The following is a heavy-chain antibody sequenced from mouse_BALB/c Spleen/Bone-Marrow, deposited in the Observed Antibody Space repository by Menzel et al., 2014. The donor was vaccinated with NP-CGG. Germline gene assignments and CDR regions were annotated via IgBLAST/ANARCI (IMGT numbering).Heavy chain of an antibody. D-gene: IGHD2-3*01. CDR1: GFSLSRYN. CDR3: ARKDGGYYVMDY. V-gene: IGHV2-6-4*01. Sequence: QVQLQQSGPGLVAPSQNLSITCTVSGFSLSRYNIHWIRQPPGKGLEWLGMIWGGGGTDHNSALKSRLRISKDNSKSQIFLKINSLQIDDTAMCYCARKDGGYYVMDYWGQGTSVTVSS. CDR2: IWGGGGT. J-gene: IGHJ4*01.